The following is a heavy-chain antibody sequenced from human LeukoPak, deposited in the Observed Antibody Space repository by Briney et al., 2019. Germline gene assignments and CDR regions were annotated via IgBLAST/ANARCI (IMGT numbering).Heavy chain of an antibody. Sequence: PGGSLRLSCTASGFTFSSYGMHWVRQAPGKGLEWVAFIRNDGSKKYDADSVKGRFTISRDNSKNTLYLQMNSLRAEDTAVYCCAKEGWLQSWDYWGQGTLVTVSS. V-gene: IGHV3-30*02. J-gene: IGHJ4*02. D-gene: IGHD5-24*01. CDR3: AKEGWLQSWDY. CDR2: IRNDGSKK. CDR1: GFTFSSYG.